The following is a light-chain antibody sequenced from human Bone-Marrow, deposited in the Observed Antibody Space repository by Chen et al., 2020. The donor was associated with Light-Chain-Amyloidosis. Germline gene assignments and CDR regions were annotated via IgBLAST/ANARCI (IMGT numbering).Light chain of an antibody. V-gene: IGLV3-21*02. CDR1: NIGSES. Sequence: SYVLTQPPSVSVAPGQTARITCGGYNIGSESVHWYQLRPGQAPVLVVYDDSDRPSGIPERFSGSNSGDTATLTISRVEAGDEADYYCQVWDSSSDDYVFGTGTKVTVL. CDR3: QVWDSSSDDYV. J-gene: IGLJ1*01. CDR2: DDS.